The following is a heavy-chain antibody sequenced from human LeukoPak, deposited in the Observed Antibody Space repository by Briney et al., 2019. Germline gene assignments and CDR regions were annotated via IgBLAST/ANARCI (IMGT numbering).Heavy chain of an antibody. CDR1: GFTFSSYA. CDR3: SRNSHYYDFWSGYYYFDY. D-gene: IGHD3-3*01. J-gene: IGHJ4*02. CDR2: ISYDGSNK. Sequence: GGSLRLSCAASGFTFSSYAMHWVRQVPGKGLEWVAVISYDGSNKYYADSVKGRFTISRDNSKNTLYLQMNSLRAEDTAVYYCSRNSHYYDFWSGYYYFDYWGQGTRVTVSS. V-gene: IGHV3-30-3*01.